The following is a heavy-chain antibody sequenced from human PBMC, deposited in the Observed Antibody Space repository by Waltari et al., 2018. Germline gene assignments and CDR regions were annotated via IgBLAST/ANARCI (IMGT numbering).Heavy chain of an antibody. CDR3: AREDRGFINWFDP. CDR1: GGSISSGSYY. Sequence: QVQLQESGPGLVKPSQTLSLTCTVSGGSISSGSYYWSWIRQPAGKGLEWIGRIYTSGRSKYNPSLKSRGTMSVGTSKNQFSLKLGSVTAAGTAVYYCAREDRGFINWFDPWGQGTLVTVSS. V-gene: IGHV4-61*02. D-gene: IGHD5-12*01. J-gene: IGHJ5*02. CDR2: IYTSGRS.